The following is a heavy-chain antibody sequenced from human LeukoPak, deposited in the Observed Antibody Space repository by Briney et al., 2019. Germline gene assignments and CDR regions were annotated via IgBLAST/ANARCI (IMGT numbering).Heavy chain of an antibody. Sequence: GASVTVSCKASGYTSTNFDINWVRQATGQGLEWMGWMNLNSGKTGYRQEFQGRVTMTTNTSISTAYMELSSLRSEDTAVYYCARGILTRGDYWGQGTLVTVSS. CDR1: GYTSTNFD. D-gene: IGHD3-10*01. V-gene: IGHV1-8*01. CDR3: ARGILTRGDY. CDR2: MNLNSGKT. J-gene: IGHJ4*02.